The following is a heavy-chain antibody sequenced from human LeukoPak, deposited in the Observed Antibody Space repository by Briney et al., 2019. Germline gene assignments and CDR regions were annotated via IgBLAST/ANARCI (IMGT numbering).Heavy chain of an antibody. Sequence: GGSLRLSCAASGFTFSDYEMNWVRQAPGKGLEWVSAISGSGGSTYYADSVKGRFTISRDNSKNTLYLQMNSLRAEDTAVYYCAKDLVTDIVVVPAAMQTYFDYWGQGTLVTVSS. CDR2: ISGSGGST. V-gene: IGHV3-23*01. J-gene: IGHJ4*02. CDR3: AKDLVTDIVVVPAAMQTYFDY. D-gene: IGHD2-2*01. CDR1: GFTFSDYE.